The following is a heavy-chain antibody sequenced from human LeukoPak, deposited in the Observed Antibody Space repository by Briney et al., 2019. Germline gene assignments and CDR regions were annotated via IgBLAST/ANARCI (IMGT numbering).Heavy chain of an antibody. V-gene: IGHV4-59*08. J-gene: IGHJ4*02. CDR2: IYYSGST. CDR3: ARQFFGRHFDN. CDR1: GDSISTYY. Sequence: EPSETLSLTCTVSGDSISTYYWSWIRQPPGKGLEWIGYIYYSGSTNYNPSLKSRVTISVDTSKNQFSLKLSSVTAADTAVYYCARQFFGRHFDNWGQGTLVTVSS. D-gene: IGHD3-10*01.